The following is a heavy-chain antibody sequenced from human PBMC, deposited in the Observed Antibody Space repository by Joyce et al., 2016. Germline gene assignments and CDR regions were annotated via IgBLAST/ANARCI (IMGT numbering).Heavy chain of an antibody. Sequence: QVQLVESGGGVVQPGRSVRLSCAASGLTLSNYGVHWVRQVPGKGLEWVAVISDDGIYKYYADSVKGRFTISRDNSKNTVFLEMNSLRTEDTAVYYCAKILTATYSSGWFLDYWGQGTLVTVSS. CDR2: ISDDGIYK. CDR3: AKILTATYSSGWFLDY. D-gene: IGHD6-25*01. J-gene: IGHJ4*02. CDR1: GLTLSNYG. V-gene: IGHV3-30*18.